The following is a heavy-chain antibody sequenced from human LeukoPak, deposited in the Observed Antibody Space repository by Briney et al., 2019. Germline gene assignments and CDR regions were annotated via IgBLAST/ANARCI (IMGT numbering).Heavy chain of an antibody. J-gene: IGHJ4*02. CDR3: AKEYMVVAATIDY. CDR1: GFTFSSYG. CDR2: IRYDGSNK. Sequence: GGSLRLSCAASGFTFSSYGMHWVRQAPGKGLEWVAFIRYDGSNKYYADSVKGRFTISRDNSKNTLYLQMNSLRAEDTAVYYCAKEYMVVAATIDYWGQGTLVTVSS. V-gene: IGHV3-30*02. D-gene: IGHD2-15*01.